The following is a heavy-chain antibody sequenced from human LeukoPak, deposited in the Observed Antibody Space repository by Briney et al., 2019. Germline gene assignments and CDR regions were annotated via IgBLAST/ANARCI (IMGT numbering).Heavy chain of an antibody. CDR3: ARDFYGDYGHAFDI. Sequence: EASVKVSCKASGYTFTSYYMHWVRQAPGQGLEWMGIINPSGGSTSYAQKFQGRVTMTRDMTTSTAYMELSSLRSEDTAVYYCARDFYGDYGHAFDIWGQGTMVTVSS. CDR1: GYTFTSYY. J-gene: IGHJ3*02. V-gene: IGHV1-46*01. CDR2: INPSGGST. D-gene: IGHD4-17*01.